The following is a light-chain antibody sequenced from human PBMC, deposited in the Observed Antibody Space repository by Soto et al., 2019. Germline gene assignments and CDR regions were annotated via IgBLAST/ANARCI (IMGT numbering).Light chain of an antibody. V-gene: IGKV3-15*01. CDR3: QQYNDWPT. Sequence: EIVMTQSPATLSVSPGERATLFCRASQSVSRNFAWYQQKPGQAPRLLIYGAPTRATGIPARFSGTGSGTEFTLTISSLQSEDFAAYYCQQYNDWPTFGQGTKVEIK. CDR2: GAP. J-gene: IGKJ1*01. CDR1: QSVSRN.